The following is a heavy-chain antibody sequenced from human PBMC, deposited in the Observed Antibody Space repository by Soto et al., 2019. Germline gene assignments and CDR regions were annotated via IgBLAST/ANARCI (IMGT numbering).Heavy chain of an antibody. CDR2: VSGDNGHT. D-gene: IGHD2-2*01. CDR3: ARDLGYCRSGTCYREWFDP. J-gene: IGHJ5*02. Sequence: QVQLVQSGAEVKKPEASVKVSCKASSYTFTTHGISWVRQAPGQGLEWMGWVSGDNGHTNYAQSLQGRVTMTTDTSTNTAYMELRSLRSDDTAVYYCARDLGYCRSGTCYREWFDPWGQGTLVTVSS. CDR1: SYTFTTHG. V-gene: IGHV1-18*01.